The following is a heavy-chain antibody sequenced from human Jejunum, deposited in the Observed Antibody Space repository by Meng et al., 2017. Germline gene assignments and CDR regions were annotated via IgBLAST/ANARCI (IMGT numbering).Heavy chain of an antibody. Sequence: GESLKISCGVSGFTFSTYGLSWVRQAPGKGLEWVAAISGRGGGTFYADSVQGRFSISRDNSKNTLYLQMSRLRAEDTALYYCAKGGSGSYNTYFDSWGHGTLVTVSS. D-gene: IGHD1-26*01. J-gene: IGHJ4*01. CDR2: ISGRGGGT. CDR1: GFTFSTYG. V-gene: IGHV3-23*01. CDR3: AKGGSGSYNTYFDS.